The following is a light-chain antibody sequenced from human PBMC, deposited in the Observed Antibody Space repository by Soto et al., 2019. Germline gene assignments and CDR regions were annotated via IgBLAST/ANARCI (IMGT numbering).Light chain of an antibody. J-gene: IGLJ2*01. Sequence: QPVLTQSPSASASLGASVKLTCTLSSGHSSYAIAWHQQQPEKGPRYLMKFNRDGSHSKGDGIPDRFSGSSSGAERYLTISSLQSEDEADYYCQTWGTGIVVFGGGTKLTVL. CDR2: FNRDGSH. CDR1: SGHSSYA. V-gene: IGLV4-69*01. CDR3: QTWGTGIVV.